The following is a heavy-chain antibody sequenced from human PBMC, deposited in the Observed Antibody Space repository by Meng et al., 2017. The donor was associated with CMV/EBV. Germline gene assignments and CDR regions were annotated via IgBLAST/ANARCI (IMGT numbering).Heavy chain of an antibody. D-gene: IGHD6-13*01. CDR1: GGTFSSYA. V-gene: IGHV1-69*10. CDR2: IIPILGIA. J-gene: IGHJ1*01. Sequence: SVKVSCKASGGTFSSYAISWVRQAPGQGLEWMGGIIPILGIANYAQKFQGRVTITADKSTSTAYMELSSLRSEDTAVYYYAREAIAAAGTLYFQHWGQGTLVTVSS. CDR3: AREAIAAAGTLYFQH.